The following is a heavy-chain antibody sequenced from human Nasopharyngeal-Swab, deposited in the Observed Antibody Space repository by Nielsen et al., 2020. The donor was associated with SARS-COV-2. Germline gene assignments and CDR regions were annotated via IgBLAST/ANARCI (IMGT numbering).Heavy chain of an antibody. D-gene: IGHD3-3*01. CDR1: GFTFSSYW. CDR3: ARDLRFFTPSNYYYYGMDV. Sequence: GGSLRLSCAASGFTFSSYWMHWVRQTPGKGLVWASRINSDGSSTSYADSVKGRFTISRDNAKNTLYLQMNSLRAEDTAVYYCARDLRFFTPSNYYYYGMDVWGQGTTVTVSS. CDR2: INSDGSST. V-gene: IGHV3-74*01. J-gene: IGHJ6*02.